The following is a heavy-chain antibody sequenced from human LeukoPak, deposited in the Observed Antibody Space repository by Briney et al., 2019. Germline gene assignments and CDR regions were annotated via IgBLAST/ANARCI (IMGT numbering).Heavy chain of an antibody. CDR2: IYTSGTT. V-gene: IGHV4-4*07. CDR1: GGSITSYY. Sequence: SETLSLTCAVSGGSITSYYWSWIRQPAGKGLEWIGRIYTSGTTNYNPSLKSRVTMSVDTSKNQFSLKVNSVTAADTAVYYCARANYYDSGGFFTYGLDVWGHGTTVTVSS. CDR3: ARANYYDSGGFFTYGLDV. D-gene: IGHD3-22*01. J-gene: IGHJ6*02.